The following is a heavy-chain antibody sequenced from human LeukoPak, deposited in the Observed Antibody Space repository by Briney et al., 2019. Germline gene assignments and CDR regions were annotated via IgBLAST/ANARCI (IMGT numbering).Heavy chain of an antibody. CDR3: AAADTMIAQTGWFAP. CDR1: GYTFTSYG. Sequence: ASVKVSCKASGYTFTSYGISWVRQAPGQGLEWMGWISAYNGNTNYAQKLQGRVTMTTDTSTSTAYMELRSLRSDDTAVYYCAAADTMIAQTGWFAPWGQGTLVTVSS. J-gene: IGHJ5*02. D-gene: IGHD3-22*01. CDR2: ISAYNGNT. V-gene: IGHV1-18*01.